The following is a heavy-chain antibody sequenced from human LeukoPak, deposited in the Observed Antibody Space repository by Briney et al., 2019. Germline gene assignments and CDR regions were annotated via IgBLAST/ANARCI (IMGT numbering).Heavy chain of an antibody. Sequence: ASVKVSCKASGGTFSSYAISWVRQAPGQGLEWMGWISAYNGNSNYAQILQDRVTMTTDTSTSTAFMELKSLRSDDTAVYYCARDGPRYSSGTDYWGQGTLVTVSS. D-gene: IGHD6-19*01. V-gene: IGHV1-18*01. CDR2: ISAYNGNS. CDR3: ARDGPRYSSGTDY. J-gene: IGHJ4*02. CDR1: GGTFSSYA.